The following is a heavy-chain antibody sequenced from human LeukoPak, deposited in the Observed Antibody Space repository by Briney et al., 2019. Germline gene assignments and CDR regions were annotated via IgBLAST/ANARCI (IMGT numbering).Heavy chain of an antibody. CDR1: GYTFTGYY. D-gene: IGHD3-22*01. Sequence: ASVKVSCKASGYTFTGYYMHWVRQAPGQGLEWMGWINPNSGGTNYAQKFQGRVTMTRDTSISTAYMELSRLRFDDTAVYYCARAQGDYYYDSSGYHPLGYWGQGTLVTVSS. CDR2: INPNSGGT. CDR3: ARAQGDYYYDSSGYHPLGY. V-gene: IGHV1-2*02. J-gene: IGHJ4*02.